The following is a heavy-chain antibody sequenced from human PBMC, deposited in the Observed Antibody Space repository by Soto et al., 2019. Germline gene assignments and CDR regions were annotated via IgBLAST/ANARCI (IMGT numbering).Heavy chain of an antibody. Sequence: GASVKVSCKASGYMFTSYGITWVRQAPGQGLEWMGWITPFNGKTNYAQKVQGRVTMTTDTSTRTAYMELGSLRSDDTAVYYCARGRRSFDYWGQGTLVTVSS. CDR3: ARGRRSFDY. J-gene: IGHJ4*02. V-gene: IGHV1-18*01. CDR2: ITPFNGKT. CDR1: GYMFTSYG.